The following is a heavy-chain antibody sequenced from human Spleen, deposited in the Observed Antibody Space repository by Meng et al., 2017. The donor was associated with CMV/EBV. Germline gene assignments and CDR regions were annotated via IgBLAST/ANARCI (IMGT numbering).Heavy chain of an antibody. Sequence: GSLRLSCTVSGYSISSGYYWGWIRQPPGKGLEWIGSIYHSGSTYYNPSLKSRVTISVDTSKNQFSLRLTSVTAADTAVYYCARDRDPSALSRYYYYGLDVWGQGTTVTVSS. D-gene: IGHD6-6*01. J-gene: IGHJ6*02. V-gene: IGHV4-38-2*02. CDR1: GYSISSGYY. CDR3: ARDRDPSALSRYYYYGLDV. CDR2: IYHSGST.